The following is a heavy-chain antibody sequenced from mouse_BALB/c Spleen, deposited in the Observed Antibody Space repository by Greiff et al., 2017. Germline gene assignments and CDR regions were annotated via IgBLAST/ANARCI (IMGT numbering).Heavy chain of an antibody. CDR3: ARYDGYSGMDY. D-gene: IGHD2-3*01. CDR2: IDPANGNT. CDR1: GFNIKDTY. Sequence: EVKLVESGAELVKPGASVKLSCTASGFNIKDTYMHWVKQRPEQGLEWIGRIDPANGNTKYDPKFQGKATITADTSSNTAYLQLSSLTSEDTAVYYCARYDGYSGMDYWGQGTSVTVSS. V-gene: IGHV14-3*02. J-gene: IGHJ4*01.